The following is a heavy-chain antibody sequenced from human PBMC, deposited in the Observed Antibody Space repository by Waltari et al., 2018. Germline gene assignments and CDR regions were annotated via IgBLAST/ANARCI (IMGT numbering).Heavy chain of an antibody. V-gene: IGHV4-4*07. Sequence: QVQLQESGPGLVKPSETLSLTCTVSGGSISSYYWSWIRQPAGKGLEWIGRIYTSGSTNYNPSLKSRVTMSVDTSKNQFSLKLSSVTAADTAVYYCARDSKSSSWYGSIYFDYWGQGTLVTVSS. D-gene: IGHD6-13*01. CDR2: IYTSGST. CDR1: GGSISSYY. J-gene: IGHJ4*02. CDR3: ARDSKSSSWYGSIYFDY.